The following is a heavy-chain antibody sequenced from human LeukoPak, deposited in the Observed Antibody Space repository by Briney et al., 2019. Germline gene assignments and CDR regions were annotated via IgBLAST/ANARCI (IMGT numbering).Heavy chain of an antibody. CDR1: GGSISSYY. V-gene: IGHV4-59*01. D-gene: IGHD6-19*01. CDR3: ARVGYSSGWYRRYFDY. CDR2: IYYSGST. J-gene: IGHJ4*02. Sequence: SETLSLTCTVSGGSISSYYWSWIRQPPGKGLEWIGYIYYSGSTNYNPSLKSRVTISVDTSKNQFSLKLSSVTAADTAVYYCARVGYSSGWYRRYFDYWGQGTLVTVSS.